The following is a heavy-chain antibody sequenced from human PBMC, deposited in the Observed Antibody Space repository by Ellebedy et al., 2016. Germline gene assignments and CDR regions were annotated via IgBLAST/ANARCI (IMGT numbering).Heavy chain of an antibody. CDR1: GGTFSSYA. CDR2: IIPILGIA. CDR3: AGGYCSGGSCYVDDY. Sequence: ASVKVSCKASGGTFSSYAISWVRQAPGQGLEWMGRIIPILGIANYAQKFQGRVTITADKSTSTAYMELSSLRSEDTAVYYCAGGYCSGGSCYVDDYWGQGTLVTVSS. V-gene: IGHV1-69*04. J-gene: IGHJ4*02. D-gene: IGHD2-15*01.